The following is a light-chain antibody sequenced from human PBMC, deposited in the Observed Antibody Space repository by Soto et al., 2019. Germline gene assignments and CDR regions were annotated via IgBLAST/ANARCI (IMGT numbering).Light chain of an antibody. CDR1: SSDVGGYNY. J-gene: IGLJ1*01. CDR2: GVS. V-gene: IGLV2-14*01. CDR3: SSYTSSSTLYV. Sequence: QSVLTQPASVSGSPGQSITVSCTGTSSDVGGYNYVSWYQQLPGKAPKVIIYGVSNRPSGVSNRFSGSKSANTASLTISGLQAEDEADYYCSSYTSSSTLYVFGTGTKVTVL.